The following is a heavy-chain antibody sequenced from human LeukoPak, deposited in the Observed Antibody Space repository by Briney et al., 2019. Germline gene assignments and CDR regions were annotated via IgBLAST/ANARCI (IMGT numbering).Heavy chain of an antibody. D-gene: IGHD5-24*01. CDR1: GLTFSDYW. V-gene: IGHV3-74*01. CDR3: ARVRDGLYHIDF. Sequence: GGSLRLSCAASGLTFSDYWIHWVRQVPGMGLVCVSRINGDGRKSIYADSVRGRFTISRDNAKNTVYLQMNSLGVEDTAVYYCARVRDGLYHIDFWGQGTPVTVSS. J-gene: IGHJ4*02. CDR2: INGDGRKS.